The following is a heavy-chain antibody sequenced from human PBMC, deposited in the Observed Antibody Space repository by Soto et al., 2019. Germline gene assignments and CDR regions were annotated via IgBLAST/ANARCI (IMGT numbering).Heavy chain of an antibody. Sequence: QVQLVQSGAEVKKPGASVKVSCKASGYTFTSYDISWVRQAPGQGLEWMGWISAYNGNTNYAQKLQGRVTMTTDTSTSTAYMELMSLRSDDTAVYYCASSVYCSSTSCYGLDIWGQGTMVTVSS. CDR1: GYTFTSYD. CDR3: ASSVYCSSTSCYGLDI. CDR2: ISAYNGNT. J-gene: IGHJ3*02. V-gene: IGHV1-18*01. D-gene: IGHD2-2*01.